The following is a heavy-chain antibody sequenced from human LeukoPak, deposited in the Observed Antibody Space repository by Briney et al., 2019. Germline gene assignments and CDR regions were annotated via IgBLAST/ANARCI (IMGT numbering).Heavy chain of an antibody. V-gene: IGHV4-4*02. CDR2: IHHGGST. CDR1: GYSISSGHW. CDR3: AIEVGLNAFDI. Sequence: SETXSLTCAVSGYSISSGHWWSWGRQPPGKGLEWIGEIHHGGSTNYNPSLKSRVTISVDTSKNQFSLKLSSVTAADTAVYYCAIEVGLNAFDIWGQGTMVTVSS. D-gene: IGHD1-26*01. J-gene: IGHJ3*02.